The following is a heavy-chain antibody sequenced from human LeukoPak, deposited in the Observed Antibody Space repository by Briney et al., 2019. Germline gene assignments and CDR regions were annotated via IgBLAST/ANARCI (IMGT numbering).Heavy chain of an antibody. D-gene: IGHD4-23*01. V-gene: IGHV4-59*08. CDR1: GGSVSSYY. Sequence: PSETLSLTCTVSGGSVSSYYWSWIRQPPGKGLEWVGYIYYSGSTNYSPSLNTRVTISVDTSKDHFSLKLSSELAADTAVYYCARHYGGNPYYWYFDLWGRGTLLTVSS. J-gene: IGHJ2*01. CDR3: ARHYGGNPYYWYFDL. CDR2: IYYSGST.